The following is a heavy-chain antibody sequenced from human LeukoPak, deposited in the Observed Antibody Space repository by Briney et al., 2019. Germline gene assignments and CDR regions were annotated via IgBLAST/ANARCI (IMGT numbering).Heavy chain of an antibody. D-gene: IGHD4-17*01. V-gene: IGHV3-23*01. CDR3: ARDPNGDYIGAFDM. CDR2: IRGGGGSA. CDR1: GFTFSAYA. J-gene: IGHJ3*02. Sequence: GSLRLSCTASGFTFSAYAMMWVRQAPGKGPEWVSAIRGGGGSAFYADSVKGRFTIPRDNSKYTLFLQMNSLRAEDTTVYYCARDPNGDYIGAFDMWGPGTMVTVSS.